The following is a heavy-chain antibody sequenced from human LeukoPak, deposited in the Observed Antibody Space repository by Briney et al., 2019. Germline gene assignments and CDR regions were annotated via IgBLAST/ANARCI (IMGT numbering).Heavy chain of an antibody. CDR2: INPNSGGT. CDR1: GYTFTGYY. V-gene: IGHV1-2*02. CDR3: ARAPNGDWPYYFDY. D-gene: IGHD2-21*02. J-gene: IGHJ4*02. Sequence: ASVKVSCKASGYTFTGYYMHWVRQAPGQGLEWMGWINPNSGGTNYAQKFQGRVTMTRDTSISTAYMELSRLRSDDTAVYYCARAPNGDWPYYFDYWGQGTLATVSS.